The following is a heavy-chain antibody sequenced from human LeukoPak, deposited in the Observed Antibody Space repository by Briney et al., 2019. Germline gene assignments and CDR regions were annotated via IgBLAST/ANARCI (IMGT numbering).Heavy chain of an antibody. D-gene: IGHD3-10*01. Sequence: SETLSLTCAVYGGSFSGYYWNWIRQPPGKGLEWIGYIYYGGSTNYNPSLKSRVTISVDTSKNQFSLKLSSATAADTAVYYCARGQRSDAGWGLYYYYYYIDVWGKGTTVTVSS. J-gene: IGHJ6*03. CDR3: ARGQRSDAGWGLYYYYYYIDV. CDR2: IYYGGST. V-gene: IGHV4-59*01. CDR1: GGSFSGYY.